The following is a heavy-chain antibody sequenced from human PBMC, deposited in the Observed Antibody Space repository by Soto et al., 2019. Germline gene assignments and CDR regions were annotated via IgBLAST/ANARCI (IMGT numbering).Heavy chain of an antibody. J-gene: IGHJ4*02. CDR3: ARVGYYDSRGFFAPFDF. CDR1: GGSFSGFY. D-gene: IGHD3-22*01. V-gene: IGHV4-34*01. Sequence: SETLSLTCAVYGGSFSGFYWSWIRQPPGKGLEWIGEINHSGITGYNPSLKSRVTISIDTSKSQFSLRLKSVTAADTAVYYCARVGYYDSRGFFAPFDFWAQGTLVTVSS. CDR2: INHSGIT.